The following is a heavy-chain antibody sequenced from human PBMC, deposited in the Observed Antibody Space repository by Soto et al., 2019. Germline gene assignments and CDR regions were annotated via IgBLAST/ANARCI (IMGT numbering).Heavy chain of an antibody. CDR1: GFAFSNCA. J-gene: IGHJ4*02. V-gene: IGHV3-23*05. CDR2: IKTSGDTT. CDR3: TKDVAGDIGADF. Sequence: RLSCAASGFAFSNCAMSWVRQAPGKGLEWVSTIKTSGDTTFYADPVKGRFTTSRDDSKNTLYLQMNGLRAEDTATYYCTKDVAGDIGADFWGQGTPVTVSS. D-gene: IGHD6-19*01.